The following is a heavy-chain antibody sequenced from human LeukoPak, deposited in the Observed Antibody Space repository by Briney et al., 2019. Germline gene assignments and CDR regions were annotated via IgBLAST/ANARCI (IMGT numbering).Heavy chain of an antibody. CDR3: ARRQEMATGVDY. J-gene: IGHJ4*02. CDR1: GGSISSSSYY. V-gene: IGHV4-39*01. Sequence: SETLSLTCTVSGGSISSSSYYWGWIRQPPGKGLEWIGSIYYSGSTYYNPSLKSRVTISVDTSKNQFSLKLSSVTAADTAVYYCARRQEMATGVDYWGQGTLVTVSS. CDR2: IYYSGST. D-gene: IGHD5-24*01.